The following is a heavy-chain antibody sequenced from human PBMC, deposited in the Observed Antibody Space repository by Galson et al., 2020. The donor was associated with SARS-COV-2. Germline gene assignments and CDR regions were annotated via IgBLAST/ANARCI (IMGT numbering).Heavy chain of an antibody. CDR1: GYTLTELS. D-gene: IGHD2-2*01. CDR2: FDPEDGET. CDR3: ATSPPYCSSTSCYWFDP. Sequence: ASVKVSCKVSGYTLTELSMHWVRQAPGKGLEWMGGFDPEDGETIYAQKFQGRVTMTEDTSTDTAYMELSSLRSEDTAVYYCATSPPYCSSTSCYWFDPWGQGTLVTVSS. V-gene: IGHV1-24*01. J-gene: IGHJ5*02.